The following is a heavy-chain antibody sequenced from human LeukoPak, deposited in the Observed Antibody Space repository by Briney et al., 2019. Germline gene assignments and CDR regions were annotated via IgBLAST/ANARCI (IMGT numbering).Heavy chain of an antibody. D-gene: IGHD5-12*01. Sequence: QPGGSLRLSCAASGFTFSSYWMSWVRQAPGKGLEWVANIKQDGSEKYYVDSVKGRFTISRDNAKNSLYLQMNSLRAEDTAVYYCARPTAPNIVATASRFYYFDYWGQGTLVTVSS. CDR2: IKQDGSEK. J-gene: IGHJ4*02. CDR3: ARPTAPNIVATASRFYYFDY. CDR1: GFTFSSYW. V-gene: IGHV3-7*01.